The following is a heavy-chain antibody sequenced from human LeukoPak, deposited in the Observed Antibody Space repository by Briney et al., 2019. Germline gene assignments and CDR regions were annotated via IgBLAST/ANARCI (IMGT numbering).Heavy chain of an antibody. D-gene: IGHD2-2*01. CDR3: ARVGDIVVVPPANYGMNV. J-gene: IGHJ6*02. V-gene: IGHV4-39*07. CDR2: IYYSGST. Sequence: PSETLSLTCTVSGGSISSSSYYWGWIRQPPGKGLEWIGSIYYSGSTYYNPSLKSRVTISVDTSKNQFSLKLSSVTAADTAVYYCARVGDIVVVPPANYGMNVWGQGTTVTVFS. CDR1: GGSISSSSYY.